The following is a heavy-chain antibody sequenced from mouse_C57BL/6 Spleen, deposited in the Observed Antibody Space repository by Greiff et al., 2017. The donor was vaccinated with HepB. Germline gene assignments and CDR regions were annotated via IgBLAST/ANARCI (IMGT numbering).Heavy chain of an antibody. CDR2: ISSGSSTI. CDR3: ARGLTGTLFAY. J-gene: IGHJ3*01. Sequence: EVKLVESGGGLVKPGGSLKLSCAASGFTFSDYGMHWVRQAPEKGLEWVAYISSGSSTIYYADTVKGRFTISRDNAKNTLFLQMTSLRSEDTAMYYCARGLTGTLFAYWGQGTLVTVSA. V-gene: IGHV5-17*01. CDR1: GFTFSDYG. D-gene: IGHD4-1*01.